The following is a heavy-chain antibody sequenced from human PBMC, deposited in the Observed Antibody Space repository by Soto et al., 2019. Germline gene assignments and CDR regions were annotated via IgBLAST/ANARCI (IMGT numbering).Heavy chain of an antibody. CDR3: AKGVHVRFLEWLLFDY. CDR1: GFTFSSYA. D-gene: IGHD3-3*01. J-gene: IGHJ4*02. V-gene: IGHV3-23*01. Sequence: EVQLLESGGGLVQPGGSLRLSCAASGFTFSSYAMSWVRQAPGKGLEWVSAISGSGGSTYYADSVKGRFTISRDNSKNTRYLQMNSLRAEDTAVYYCAKGVHVRFLEWLLFDYWGQGTLVTVSS. CDR2: ISGSGGST.